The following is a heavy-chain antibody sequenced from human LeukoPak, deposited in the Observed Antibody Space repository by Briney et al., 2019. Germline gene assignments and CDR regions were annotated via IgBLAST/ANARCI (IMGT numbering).Heavy chain of an antibody. V-gene: IGHV3-33*06. CDR2: IWYDGSNK. CDR1: GFTFSSYG. CDR3: AKARLVRGAMGYYMDV. J-gene: IGHJ6*03. D-gene: IGHD3-10*01. Sequence: GGSLRLSCAASGFTFSSYGMHWVRQAPGKGLEWVAVIWYDGSNKYYADSVKGRFTISRDNSKNTLYLQMNSLRAEDTAVYYCAKARLVRGAMGYYMDVWGKGTTLTVSS.